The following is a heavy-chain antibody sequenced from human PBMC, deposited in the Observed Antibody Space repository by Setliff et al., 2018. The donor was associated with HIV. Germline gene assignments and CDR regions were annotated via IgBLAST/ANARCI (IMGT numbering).Heavy chain of an antibody. Sequence: PSEILSLTCAVYGDSFSDYSYNWIRQTPEKGLEWIAEITHSGSTSYNPSLRGRVTIALGTSKNHFSLNLRSVTAADTAFYYCATKGWNAYKAFDYWGQGTLVTVSS. D-gene: IGHD1-1*01. CDR2: ITHSGST. V-gene: IGHV4-34*01. CDR1: GDSFSDYS. CDR3: ATKGWNAYKAFDY. J-gene: IGHJ4*02.